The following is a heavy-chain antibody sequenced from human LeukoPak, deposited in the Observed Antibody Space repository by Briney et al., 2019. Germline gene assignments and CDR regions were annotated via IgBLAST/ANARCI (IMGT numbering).Heavy chain of an antibody. CDR2: ISYDGSNK. D-gene: IGHD2-2*01. V-gene: IGHV3-30-3*01. J-gene: IGHJ4*02. CDR3: AKDSLVLSYCSSTSCYGPYDY. CDR1: GFTFSSYA. Sequence: GGSLRLSCAASGFTFSSYAMHRVRQAPGKGLEWVAVISYDGSNKYYADSVKGRFTISRDNSKNTLYLQMNSLRAEDTAVYYCAKDSLVLSYCSSTSCYGPYDYWGQGTLVTVSS.